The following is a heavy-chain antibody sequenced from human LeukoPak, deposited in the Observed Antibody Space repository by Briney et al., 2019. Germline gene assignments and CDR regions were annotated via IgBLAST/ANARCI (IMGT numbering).Heavy chain of an antibody. CDR1: GYTFTSYG. V-gene: IGHV1-18*01. D-gene: IGHD3-10*01. J-gene: IGHJ6*02. CDR3: ARAPDYYGSGSYEYYYYGMDV. Sequence: PGASVKVSCKASGYTFTSYGISWVRQAPGQGLEWMGWISAYNGNTNYAQKLQGRVTMTTDTSTSTAYMELRSLRSDDTAVYYCARAPDYYGSGSYEYYYYGMDVWGQGTTVTVSS. CDR2: ISAYNGNT.